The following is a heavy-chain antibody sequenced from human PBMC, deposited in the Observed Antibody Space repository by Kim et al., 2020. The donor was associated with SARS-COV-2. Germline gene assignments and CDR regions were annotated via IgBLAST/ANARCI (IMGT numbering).Heavy chain of an antibody. J-gene: IGHJ6*02. V-gene: IGHV3-49*04. Sequence: GGSLRLSCTASGFTFGDYAMSWVRQAPGKGLEWVGFIRSKAYGGTTEYAASVKGRFTISRDDSKSIAYLQMNSLKTEDTAVYYCTRGGEWPETYYYGMDVWGQGTTVTVSS. D-gene: IGHD3-10*01. CDR1: GFTFGDYA. CDR3: TRGGEWPETYYYGMDV. CDR2: IRSKAYGGTT.